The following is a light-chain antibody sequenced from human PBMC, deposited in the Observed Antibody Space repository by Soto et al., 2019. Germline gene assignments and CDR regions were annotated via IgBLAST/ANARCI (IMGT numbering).Light chain of an antibody. CDR1: SSDVGSYNL. V-gene: IGLV2-23*02. CDR2: DVT. Sequence: QSALTQPASVSGSPGQSISISCTGTSSDVGSYNLVSWYQQHPGKAPKLMIYDVTERPSGVSNRFSGSKSGNTAFLTISGLQAEDEADYYCCSYTGSGTLVFGGGTKLTVL. CDR3: CSYTGSGTLV. J-gene: IGLJ2*01.